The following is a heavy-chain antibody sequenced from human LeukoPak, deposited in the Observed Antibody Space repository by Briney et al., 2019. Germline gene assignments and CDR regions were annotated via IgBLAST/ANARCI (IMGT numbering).Heavy chain of an antibody. J-gene: IGHJ4*02. CDR2: IKQDGSEK. CDR1: GFTFSIYW. CDR3: ARDNWGYTD. V-gene: IGHV3-7*01. Sequence: PGGSLRLSCAASGFTFSIYWMSWVRQAPGKGLEWVANIKQDGSEKYYVDSVKGRFTISRDNAKNSLYLQMNSLRAEDTAVYYCARDNWGYTDWGQGTLVTVSS. D-gene: IGHD7-27*01.